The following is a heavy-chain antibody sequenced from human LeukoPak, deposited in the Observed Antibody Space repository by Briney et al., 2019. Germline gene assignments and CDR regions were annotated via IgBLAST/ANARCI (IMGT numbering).Heavy chain of an antibody. V-gene: IGHV4-59*01. Sequence: KASETLSLTCTVSGGSISSVYCSWIRQPPGKGLEWIWYIYGGGTTKYNPSLKSRVTTSVDTCKNQVSVTLVSVTAAETAVYYGARDYGGKFDYWGQGSLVTVSS. CDR2: IYGGGTT. J-gene: IGHJ4*02. CDR1: GGSISSVY. CDR3: ARDYGGKFDY. D-gene: IGHD4-23*01.